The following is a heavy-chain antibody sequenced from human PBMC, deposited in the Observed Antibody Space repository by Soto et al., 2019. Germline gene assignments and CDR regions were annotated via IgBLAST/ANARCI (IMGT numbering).Heavy chain of an antibody. CDR3: AKGRSYYYYYGVDV. V-gene: IGHV3-23*01. Sequence: GGSLRLSCAASGFTFSSCAMGWVRQAPGKGLEWVSDIIDIGASTYYADSVKGRFTISRDNSKSTLYLQMNSLRAEDTALYYCAKGRSYYYYYGVDVWGQGTTVTVSS. CDR1: GFTFSSCA. J-gene: IGHJ6*02. CDR2: IIDIGAST.